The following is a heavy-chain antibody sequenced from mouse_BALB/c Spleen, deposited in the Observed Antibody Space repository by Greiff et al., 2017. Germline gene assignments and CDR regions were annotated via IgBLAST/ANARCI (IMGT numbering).Heavy chain of an antibody. CDR3: ARHERVGDAYFDY. J-gene: IGHJ2*01. D-gene: IGHD3-1*01. CDR1: GFTFSSYT. Sequence: EVQLMESGGGLVQPGGSLKLSCAASGFTFSSYTMSWVRQTPEKRLGWVAYISNGGGSTYYPDTVKGRITISRDNAKNTLYLQMSSLKSEDTAMYYCARHERVGDAYFDYWGQGTTLTVSS. V-gene: IGHV5-12-2*01. CDR2: ISNGGGST.